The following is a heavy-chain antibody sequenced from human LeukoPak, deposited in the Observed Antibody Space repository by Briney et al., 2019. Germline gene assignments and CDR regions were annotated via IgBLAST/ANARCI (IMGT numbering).Heavy chain of an antibody. CDR1: GFTFSGYA. Sequence: PGGSLRLSCAASGFTFSGYAMSGVRQAPGKGREWVSGISGSGGSTYYAASVKRRFTISRDNSKNTLYLQMNSLRAEDTAVYYCAKDRRIAAEGWFDPWGQGTLVTVSS. V-gene: IGHV3-23*01. D-gene: IGHD6-13*01. CDR3: AKDRRIAAEGWFDP. J-gene: IGHJ5*02. CDR2: ISGSGGST.